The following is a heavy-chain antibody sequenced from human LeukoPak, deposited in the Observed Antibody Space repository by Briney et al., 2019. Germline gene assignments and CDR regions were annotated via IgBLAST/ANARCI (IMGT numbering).Heavy chain of an antibody. D-gene: IGHD5-12*01. Sequence: SQTLSLTCTASGGSISGGSYYWSWIRQPAGKGLEWIGRIYTSGSTNYNPSLKSRVTISVDTSKNQFSLKLSSVTAADTAVYYCARDRGYSGYTGPFWFDPWGQGTLVTVSS. CDR3: ARDRGYSGYTGPFWFDP. J-gene: IGHJ5*02. CDR1: GGSISGGSYY. V-gene: IGHV4-61*02. CDR2: IYTSGST.